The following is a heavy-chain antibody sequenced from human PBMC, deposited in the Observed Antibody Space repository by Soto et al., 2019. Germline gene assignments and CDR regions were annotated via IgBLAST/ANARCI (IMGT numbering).Heavy chain of an antibody. Sequence: QVQLVESGGGVVQPGRSLRISCAASGITFSSYGMHWVRQAPGKGLEWVALISYDGSDKYYADSVKGRFTISRDNSKNTLYLQMNSLRVEDTAVYYCGAGQYFSDYWGQGTLVTVSS. V-gene: IGHV3-30*03. D-gene: IGHD6-13*01. CDR2: ISYDGSDK. CDR1: GITFSSYG. CDR3: GAGQYFSDY. J-gene: IGHJ4*02.